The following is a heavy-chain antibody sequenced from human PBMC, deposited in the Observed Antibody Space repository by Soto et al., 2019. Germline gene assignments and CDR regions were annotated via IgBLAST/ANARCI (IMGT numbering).Heavy chain of an antibody. CDR1: GYTFTGYD. CDR2: INPNSGGT. CDR3: ARECLYWSGGSSVAY. Sequence: ASVKVTCKASGYTFTGYDMHWVRQAPGQGLEWMGWINPNSGGTNYEQKFQGRVTMTRDTSISTAYMELSRLRSDDTAVYYCARECLYWSGGSSVAYWGQGTLVTVSS. J-gene: IGHJ4*02. V-gene: IGHV1-2*02. D-gene: IGHD2-15*01.